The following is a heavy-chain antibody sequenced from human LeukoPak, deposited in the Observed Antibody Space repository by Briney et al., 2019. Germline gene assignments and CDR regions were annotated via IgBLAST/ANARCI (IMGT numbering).Heavy chain of an antibody. Sequence: PGGPLRLSCAASGFTFDDYAMHWVRQAPGKGLEWVSGISWNSGSIGYADSVEGRFTISRDNAKNSLYLQMNSLRAEDTALYYCAKGRDKYQLLSKNWFDPWGQGTLVTVSS. CDR2: ISWNSGSI. J-gene: IGHJ5*02. D-gene: IGHD2-2*01. CDR3: AKGRDKYQLLSKNWFDP. CDR1: GFTFDDYA. V-gene: IGHV3-9*01.